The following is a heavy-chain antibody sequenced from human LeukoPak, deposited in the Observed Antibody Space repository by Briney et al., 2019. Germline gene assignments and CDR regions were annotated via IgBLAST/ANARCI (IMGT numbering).Heavy chain of an antibody. CDR1: GXTFPTYA. D-gene: IGHD6-19*01. CDR3: ARAPYTSGWYFAFDY. Sequence: GGSLRLSCAASGXTFPTYAVSWVRQAPGKGLEWVALISYEGSKQDYADSVKGRFTISRDNSQNTLYLEINSLRTEDTAVYYCARAPYTSGWYFAFDYWGQGTLVTVSS. CDR2: ISYEGSKQ. V-gene: IGHV3-30-3*01. J-gene: IGHJ4*02.